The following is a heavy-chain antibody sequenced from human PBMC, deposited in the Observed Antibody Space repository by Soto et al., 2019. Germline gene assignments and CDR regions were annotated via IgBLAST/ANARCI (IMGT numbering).Heavy chain of an antibody. J-gene: IGHJ5*02. CDR2: IIPIFGTA. CDR1: GGTFSSYA. CDR3: ARGKYYDRTNYWFDP. V-gene: IGHV1-69*06. D-gene: IGHD3-22*01. Sequence: SVKVSCKASGGTFSSYAISWVRQAPGQGLEWMGGIIPIFGTANYAQKFQGRVTITADKSTSTAYMELSSLRSEDTAVYYCARGKYYDRTNYWFDPWGQGTLVTVSS.